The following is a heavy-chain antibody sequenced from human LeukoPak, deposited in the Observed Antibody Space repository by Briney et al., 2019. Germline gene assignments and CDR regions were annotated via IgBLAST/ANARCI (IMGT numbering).Heavy chain of an antibody. CDR3: ARHRYYYRSGSYYGAPYYMDV. Sequence: SETLSLTCTVSGGSISSSSYYWGWIRQPPGKVLEWTGSIYYSGSTYYNPSLKSRVTISVDTSKNQFSLKLSSVTAADTAVYYCARHRYYYRSGSYYGAPYYMDVWGKGTTVTISS. CDR1: GGSISSSSYY. V-gene: IGHV4-39*01. J-gene: IGHJ6*03. CDR2: IYYSGST. D-gene: IGHD3-10*01.